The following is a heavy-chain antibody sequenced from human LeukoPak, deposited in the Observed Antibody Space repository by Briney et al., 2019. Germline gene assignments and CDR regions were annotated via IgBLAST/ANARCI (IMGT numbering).Heavy chain of an antibody. D-gene: IGHD3-9*01. Sequence: GGSLRLSCAASGFTFSNYAMSWVRQAPGKGLEWVSAITDSGGSTYYADSVKGRFTISRDNSKNTLYLQMNSLRAEDTAVYYCAKWGDYDVLTGYYDPDYWGQGTLVTVSS. V-gene: IGHV3-23*01. J-gene: IGHJ4*02. CDR3: AKWGDYDVLTGYYDPDY. CDR1: GFTFSNYA. CDR2: ITDSGGST.